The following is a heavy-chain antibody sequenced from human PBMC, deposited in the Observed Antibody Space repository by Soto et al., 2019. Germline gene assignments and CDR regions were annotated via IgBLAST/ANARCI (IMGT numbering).Heavy chain of an antibody. CDR1: GGSFSGYY. V-gene: IGHV4-34*01. Sequence: QVQLQQWGAGLLKPSETLSLTCAVYGGSFSGYYWSWIRQPPGKGLEWIGEINHSGSTNYNPSLKSRVTILVDTSKNQFSLKLSSVTAADTAVYYCARVGYYGSGSPPDYWGQGTLVTVSS. CDR3: ARVGYYGSGSPPDY. CDR2: INHSGST. D-gene: IGHD3-10*01. J-gene: IGHJ4*02.